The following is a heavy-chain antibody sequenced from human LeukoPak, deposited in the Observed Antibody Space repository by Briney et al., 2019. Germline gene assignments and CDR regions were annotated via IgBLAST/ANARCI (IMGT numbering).Heavy chain of an antibody. D-gene: IGHD3-3*01. CDR1: GFTVSSNY. V-gene: IGHV3-53*01. CDR3: ARVLEDYDFWSGYPNYYYYMDV. Sequence: GGSLRLSCAASGFTVSSNYMSWVRQAPGKGLEWVSVIYSGGSTYYADSVKGRFTISRDNSKNTLYLQMNSLRAEDTAVYYCARVLEDYDFWSGYPNYYYYMDVWGKGTTVTVSS. J-gene: IGHJ6*03. CDR2: IYSGGST.